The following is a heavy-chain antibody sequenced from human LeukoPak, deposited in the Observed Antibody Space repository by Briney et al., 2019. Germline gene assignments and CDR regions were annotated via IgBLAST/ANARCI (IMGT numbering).Heavy chain of an antibody. J-gene: IGHJ5*02. Sequence: SETLSLTCAVYGGSFSGYYWSWIRQPPGKGLEWIGEINHSGSTNYNPSLKSRVTISVDTSKNQFSLKLSSVTATDTAVYYCARDQYYYDSSGYYRLDPWGQGTLVTVSS. CDR3: ARDQYYYDSSGYYRLDP. D-gene: IGHD3-22*01. CDR1: GGSFSGYY. V-gene: IGHV4-34*01. CDR2: INHSGST.